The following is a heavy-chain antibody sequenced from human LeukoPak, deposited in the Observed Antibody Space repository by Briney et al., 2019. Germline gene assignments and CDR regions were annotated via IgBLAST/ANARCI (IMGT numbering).Heavy chain of an antibody. Sequence: PSETLSLTCTVSGGSISSYYWSWIRQPAGKGPEWIGRIYTSGSTNYNPSLKSRVTMSVDTSKNQFSLKLSSVTAADTAVYYCATQGMAYYDSSGLVDYWGQGTLVTVSS. CDR1: GGSISSYY. V-gene: IGHV4-4*07. D-gene: IGHD3-22*01. J-gene: IGHJ4*02. CDR2: IYTSGST. CDR3: ATQGMAYYDSSGLVDY.